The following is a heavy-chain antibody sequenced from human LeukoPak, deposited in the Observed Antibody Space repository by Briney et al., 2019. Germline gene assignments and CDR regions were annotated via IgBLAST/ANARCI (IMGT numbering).Heavy chain of an antibody. V-gene: IGHV4-39*07. J-gene: IGHJ4*02. CDR1: GGSISSSSYY. D-gene: IGHD3-22*01. CDR3: ARDSSGFYYARMLNY. CDR2: ISYSGNT. Sequence: PSETLSLTCSVSGGSISSSSYYWGWIHQPPGKGLEWIGCISYSGNTYYNPSLKSRVTISVDTSKKQFSLKLTSVTAADTAFYYCARDSSGFYYARMLNYWGQGTLVTVSS.